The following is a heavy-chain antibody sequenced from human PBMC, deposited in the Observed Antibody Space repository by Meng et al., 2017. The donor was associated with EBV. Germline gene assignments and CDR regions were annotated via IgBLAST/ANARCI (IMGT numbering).Heavy chain of an antibody. J-gene: IGHJ4*02. CDR1: GGTFRSDA. V-gene: IGHV1-69*01. CDR3: ASESGRGFTPDY. Sequence: VQLQESGAEVKKPGSSVKVSCRTPGGTFRSDAVSWVRQAPGQGLEWMGGLIPMSGAPHYAQKFQDRVTIIADESTSTHSMELNNLRFEDTAMYYCASESGRGFTPDYWGQGTLVTVSS. D-gene: IGHD3-10*01. CDR2: LIPMSGAP.